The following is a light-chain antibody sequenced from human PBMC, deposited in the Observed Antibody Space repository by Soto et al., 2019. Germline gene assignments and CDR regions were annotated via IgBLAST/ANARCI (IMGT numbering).Light chain of an antibody. CDR3: CSFAGSNTFV. CDR2: EVS. V-gene: IGLV2-23*02. CDR1: SSDVGAHYF. Sequence: QSVLTQPASVSGSPGQAITISCSGSSSDVGAHYFVSWYQHHPGKAPKLMIYEVSNRPSGVSNRFSGSKSGNTASLTISGLQAEDEADYYCCSFAGSNTFVFGTGTKVTVL. J-gene: IGLJ1*01.